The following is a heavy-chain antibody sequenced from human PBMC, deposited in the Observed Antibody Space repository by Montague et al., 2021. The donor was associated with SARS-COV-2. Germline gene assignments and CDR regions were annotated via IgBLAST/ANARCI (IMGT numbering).Heavy chain of an antibody. D-gene: IGHD3-10*01. CDR1: GGSFSTYS. Sequence: SETLSLTCAVHGGSFSTYSWNWIRQPPGKGLEWIGEIHHGGSTNYNPSLKSRVPISADTSKNQFSLRLTSVVAADTAVYYCARLGDGVVPSPILGVGPYYAYYDMDVWGKGTAVTVSS. CDR3: ARLGDGVVPSPILGVGPYYAYYDMDV. CDR2: IHHGGST. V-gene: IGHV4-34*01. J-gene: IGHJ6*03.